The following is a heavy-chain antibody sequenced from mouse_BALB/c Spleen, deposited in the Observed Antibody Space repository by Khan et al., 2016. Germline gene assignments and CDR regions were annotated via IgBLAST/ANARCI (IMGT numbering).Heavy chain of an antibody. D-gene: IGHD2-1*01. CDR2: ISYSGIT. J-gene: IGHJ2*01. Sequence: MQLEESGPSLVKPSQTLSLTCSVTGDSITSGYWNWIRKFPGNKLEYMGYISYSGITYYSPSLKSRISITRDTSKNQYFLHLSSVTTEDTATYFCASYLLNYFDYWGQGTTLTVSS. V-gene: IGHV3-8*02. CDR3: ASYLLNYFDY. CDR1: GDSITSGY.